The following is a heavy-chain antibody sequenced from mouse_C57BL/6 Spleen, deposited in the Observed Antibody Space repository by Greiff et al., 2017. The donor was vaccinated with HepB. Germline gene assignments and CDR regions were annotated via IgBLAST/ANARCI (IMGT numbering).Heavy chain of an antibody. V-gene: IGHV3-1*01. J-gene: IGHJ4*01. CDR1: GYSITSGYD. CDR3: ARERGTGAMDY. D-gene: IGHD3-3*01. Sequence: VQLKESGPGMVKPSQSLSLTCTVTGYSITSGYDWHWIRHFPGNKLEWMGYISYSGSTNYNPSLKSRISITHDTSKNHFFLKLNSVTTEDTATYYCARERGTGAMDYWGQGTSVTVSS. CDR2: ISYSGST.